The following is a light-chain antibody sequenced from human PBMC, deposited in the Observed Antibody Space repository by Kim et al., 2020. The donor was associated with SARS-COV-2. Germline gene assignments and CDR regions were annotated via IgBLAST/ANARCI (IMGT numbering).Light chain of an antibody. CDR1: QSLLHSNGYNY. CDR3: MQALQTPYT. CDR2: LGS. J-gene: IGKJ2*01. Sequence: DIVMTQSPLSLPVTPGEPASISCRSSQSLLHSNGYNYLDWYLQKPGQSPHLLIYLGSNWASGVPDRFSGSGSGTDFTLKISRVEAEDVGVYYCMQALQTPYTFGQGTKLEI. V-gene: IGKV2-28*01.